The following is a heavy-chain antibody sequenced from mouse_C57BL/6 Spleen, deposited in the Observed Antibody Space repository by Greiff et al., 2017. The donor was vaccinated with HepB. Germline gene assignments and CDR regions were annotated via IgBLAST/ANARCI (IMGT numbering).Heavy chain of an antibody. CDR1: GFTFTDYY. D-gene: IGHD2-4*01. CDR3: ARSYDYEDWYFDV. J-gene: IGHJ1*03. V-gene: IGHV7-3*01. Sequence: EVQGVESGGGLVQPGGSLSLSCAASGFTFTDYYMSWVRQPPGKALEWLGFIRNKANGYTTEYSASVKGRFTISRDNSQSILYLQMNALRAEDSATYYCARSYDYEDWYFDVWGTGTTVTVSS. CDR2: IRNKANGYTT.